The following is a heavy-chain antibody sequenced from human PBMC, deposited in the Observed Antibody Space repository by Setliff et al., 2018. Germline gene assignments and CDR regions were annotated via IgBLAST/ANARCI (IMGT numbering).Heavy chain of an antibody. CDR1: GAFSSRHY. Sequence: SETLSLTCTVSGAFSSRHYWSWIRQHPGKGLEWIGYIFHSGSTNFNPSVKSSVTISVYTSKNQFSLNLISVTAADTSVYYCARVAGAKVNYMDVWGKGTTVTVSS. CDR2: IFHSGST. CDR3: ARVAGAKVNYMDV. V-gene: IGHV4-59*11. J-gene: IGHJ6*03. D-gene: IGHD1-26*01.